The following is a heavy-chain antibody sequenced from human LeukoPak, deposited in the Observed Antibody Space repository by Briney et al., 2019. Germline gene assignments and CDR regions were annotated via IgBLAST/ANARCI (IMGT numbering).Heavy chain of an antibody. V-gene: IGHV4-34*01. J-gene: IGHJ6*03. D-gene: IGHD2-2*01. CDR2: EST. CDR3: ASRGGYCSSTSCRYYYYYMDV. Sequence: ESTNYNPSLKSRVTISVETSKKQFSLKLSSVTAADTAVYYCASRGGYCSSTSCRYYYYYMDVWGKGTTVTVSS.